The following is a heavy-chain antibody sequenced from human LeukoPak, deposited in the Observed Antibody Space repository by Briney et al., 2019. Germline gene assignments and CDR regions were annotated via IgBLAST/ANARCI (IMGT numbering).Heavy chain of an antibody. D-gene: IGHD3-10*01. CDR1: GYTFTGYY. J-gene: IGHJ4*02. Sequence: ASVKVSCKASGYTFTGYYMHWVRQAPGQGLEWMGWINPNSGGTNYAQKFQGRVTMTRDTSISTAYMELSRLRSDDTAVYYCARAYYGSGSYSKTDYWGQGTLVTVSS. CDR2: INPNSGGT. CDR3: ARAYYGSGSYSKTDY. V-gene: IGHV1-2*02.